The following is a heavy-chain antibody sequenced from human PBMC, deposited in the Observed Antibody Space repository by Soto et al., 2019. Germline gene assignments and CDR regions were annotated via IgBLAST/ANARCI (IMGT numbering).Heavy chain of an antibody. Sequence: ASVKVSCKASGYTFTSYYMHWVRQAPGQGLEWMGIINPSGGSTSYAQKFQGRVTMTRDTSTSTVYMELSSLRSEDTAVYYCARVVAAVVVTAPQGGFAYWSQGTLVTVSS. D-gene: IGHD2-21*02. CDR1: GYTFTSYY. V-gene: IGHV1-46*01. CDR3: ARVVAAVVVTAPQGGFAY. J-gene: IGHJ4*02. CDR2: INPSGGST.